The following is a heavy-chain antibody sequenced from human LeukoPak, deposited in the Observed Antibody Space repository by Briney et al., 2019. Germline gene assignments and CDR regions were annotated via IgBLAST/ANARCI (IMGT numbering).Heavy chain of an antibody. CDR1: GFTFANSA. Sequence: SVKVSCKASGFTFANSAIQWVRQARGQRLEWIGWIVVGSGNTDYAQKFQERITITRDMSTRTVYMELSSLRSEDTAVYYCAAGDLNVGYWGQGTLVTVSS. J-gene: IGHJ4*02. V-gene: IGHV1-58*02. D-gene: IGHD2-15*01. CDR2: IVVGSGNT. CDR3: AAGDLNVGY.